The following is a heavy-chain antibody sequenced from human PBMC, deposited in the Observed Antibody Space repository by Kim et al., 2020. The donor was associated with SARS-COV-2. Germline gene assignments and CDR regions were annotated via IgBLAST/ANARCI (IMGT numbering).Heavy chain of an antibody. CDR3: ARHTYYYGSGRKILYGMDV. J-gene: IGHJ6*02. V-gene: IGHV4-59*08. Sequence: SRVTISVDTSKNQFSLKLSSVTAADTAVYYCARHTYYYGSGRKILYGMDVWGQGTTVTVSS. D-gene: IGHD3-10*01.